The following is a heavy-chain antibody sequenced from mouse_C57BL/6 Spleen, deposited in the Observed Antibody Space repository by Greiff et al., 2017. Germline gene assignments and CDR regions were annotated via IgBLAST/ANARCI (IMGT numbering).Heavy chain of an antibody. Sequence: VQLQQPGAELVKPGASVKLSCKASGYTFTSYWMHWVKQRPGQGLEWIGMIHPNSGSTNYNEKFKSKATLTVDKSSSTAYMQLSSLTSEDSAVYYCARSRLYDYDGVWFAYWGQGTLVTVSA. CDR2: IHPNSGST. CDR1: GYTFTSYW. J-gene: IGHJ3*01. V-gene: IGHV1-64*01. CDR3: ARSRLYDYDGVWFAY. D-gene: IGHD2-4*01.